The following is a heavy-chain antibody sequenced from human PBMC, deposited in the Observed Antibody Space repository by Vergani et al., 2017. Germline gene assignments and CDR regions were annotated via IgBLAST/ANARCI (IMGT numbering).Heavy chain of an antibody. J-gene: IGHJ4*02. V-gene: IGHV3-49*05. D-gene: IGHD3-3*01. CDR1: GFTFGDYA. CDR3: TRRSEWLLPSSS. CDR2: IRSKAYGGTT. Sequence: EVQLVESGGGLVKPGLSLRLSCTASGFTFGDYAMSWFRQAPGKGLEWVGFIRSKAYGGTTEYAASVKGRFTISRDDSKSIAYLQMNSLKTEDTAVYYCTRRSEWLLPSSSWGQGTLVTVSS.